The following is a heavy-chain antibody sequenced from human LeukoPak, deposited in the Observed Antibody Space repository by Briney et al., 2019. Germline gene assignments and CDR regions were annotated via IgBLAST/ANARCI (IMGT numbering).Heavy chain of an antibody. CDR3: AREYYGVIFSHNLDV. V-gene: IGHV3-11*06. J-gene: IGHJ6*04. CDR1: GFRVSGYD. CDR2: ISISSSNI. Sequence: GGSLRLSCAASGFRVSGYDLNWIRQAPGKGLEWIAYISISSSNIHYADSVRGRFTISRDNANNSLYLQLSSLRVEDTAVYYCAREYYGVIFSHNLDVWGKGTTVTVSS. D-gene: IGHD3-9*01.